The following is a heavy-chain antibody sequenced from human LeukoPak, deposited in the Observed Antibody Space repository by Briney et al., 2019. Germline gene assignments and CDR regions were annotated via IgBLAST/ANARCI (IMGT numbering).Heavy chain of an antibody. CDR2: IKQGGSEK. J-gene: IGHJ6*04. D-gene: IGHD2-15*01. CDR1: GFSFSNYA. CDR3: ARDFGLRCSGGTCYSVYYYGMDV. Sequence: GGSPRLSCSASGFSFSNYAMYWVRQAPGKGLEWVANIKQGGSEKCYVDSVKGRFTISRDNAKNSLYLQMNSLRAEDTAVYYCARDFGLRCSGGTCYSVYYYGMDVWGKGTTVTVSS. V-gene: IGHV3-7*03.